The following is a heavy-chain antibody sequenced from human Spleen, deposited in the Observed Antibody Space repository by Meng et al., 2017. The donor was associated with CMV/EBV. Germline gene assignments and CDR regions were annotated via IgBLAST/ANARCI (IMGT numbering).Heavy chain of an antibody. V-gene: IGHV4-31*02. CDR3: ARGRDFWGGSVHFDY. CDR1: GSISSVNYY. D-gene: IGHD3-3*01. J-gene: IGHJ4*02. CDR2: IHHNGST. Sequence: GSISSVNYYWSWISQHPGKGLEWIGFIHHNGSTYYKPSLKSRVTISGDTSENQFSLKLTSVTAVDTAVYYCARGRDFWGGSVHFDYWGQGTLVTVSS.